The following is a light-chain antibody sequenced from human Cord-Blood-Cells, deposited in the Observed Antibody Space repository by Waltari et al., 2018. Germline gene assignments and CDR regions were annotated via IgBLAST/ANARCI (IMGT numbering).Light chain of an antibody. CDR3: SSYTSSSTLGV. Sequence: QSALPQPASVSGSPGQSLTISCPGSSSDVVGYHYVSWYQQHPGKAPKLMIYDVSNRPSGVSIRFSGSKSGNTASLTISGLQAEDEADYYCSSYTSSSTLGVFGTGTKVTVL. CDR1: SSDVVGYHY. CDR2: DVS. J-gene: IGLJ1*01. V-gene: IGLV2-14*01.